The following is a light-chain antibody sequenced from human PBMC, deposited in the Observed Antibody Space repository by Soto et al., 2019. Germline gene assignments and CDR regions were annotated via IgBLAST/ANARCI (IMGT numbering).Light chain of an antibody. J-gene: IGKJ1*01. CDR3: QQYNNWPT. CDR1: QSVSSN. Sequence: EVVISPDPATAGLCSGEISTLSCTASQSVSSNLAWYQQNPGQAPRLLIYGASTRATGIPARFSGSGSGTEFTLTISSLQSEDFAVYYCQQYNNWPTFGQGTKV. V-gene: IGKV3-15*01. CDR2: GAS.